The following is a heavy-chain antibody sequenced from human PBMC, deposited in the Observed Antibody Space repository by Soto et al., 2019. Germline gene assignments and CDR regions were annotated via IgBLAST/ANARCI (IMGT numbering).Heavy chain of an antibody. V-gene: IGHV1-2*06. D-gene: IGHD2-8*01. CDR1: GYTFTAYY. CDR3: AALKPAPNGMDY. CDR2: INPKTGDT. Sequence: QVQLVQSGAEVKKPGASVKVSCKASGYTFTAYYLYWVRQAPGQGLEWVGRINPKTGDTNYAQKFQGRVTMTRDTSSTTAYMEVSSLRSDDTALYFCAALKPAPNGMDYWGQGTLVSVSS. J-gene: IGHJ4*02.